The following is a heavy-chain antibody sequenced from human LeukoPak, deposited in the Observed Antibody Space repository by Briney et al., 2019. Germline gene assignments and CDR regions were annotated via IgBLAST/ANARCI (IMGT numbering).Heavy chain of an antibody. V-gene: IGHV3-23*01. CDR1: GFTFSSYA. J-gene: IGHJ5*02. CDR2: ISGSGGRT. CDR3: AKATSPVISRNLFDR. D-gene: IGHD3-3*02. Sequence: QAGGSLRLSCAASGFTFSSYAMTWVRQAPGKGLEWVSIISGSGGRTYYADSVKGRFTISRDNSKNTLYVQMNSLRAEDTAVYYCAKATSPVISRNLFDRWGQGTLVTVSS.